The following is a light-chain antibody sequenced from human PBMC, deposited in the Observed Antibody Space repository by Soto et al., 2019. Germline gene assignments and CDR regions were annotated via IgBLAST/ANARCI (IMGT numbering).Light chain of an antibody. Sequence: DIQMTQSPSSLSASVVDRVTITCRASQSITGWLAWFQQKPGKAPKLLIYKASTLETGVPSRFSGSGSRTEFTLTISSLQPDDFATYYCQHYASFSGTFGQGTKVDIK. CDR2: KAS. CDR1: QSITGW. V-gene: IGKV1-5*03. CDR3: QHYASFSGT. J-gene: IGKJ1*01.